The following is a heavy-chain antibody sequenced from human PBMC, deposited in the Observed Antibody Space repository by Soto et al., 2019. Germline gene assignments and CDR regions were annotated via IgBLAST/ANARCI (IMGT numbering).Heavy chain of an antibody. Sequence: ASVKVSCKASGYNFNTFDIYWVRQATGHGLEWMGWMNPNSGNTGYAQELRGRVTMTRNTSNSTACMELTSLTSDDTGVYYCAGGNFRYWGQGTLVTVSS. V-gene: IGHV1-8*02. CDR3: AGGNFRY. CDR1: GYNFNTFD. CDR2: MNPNSGNT. J-gene: IGHJ4*02.